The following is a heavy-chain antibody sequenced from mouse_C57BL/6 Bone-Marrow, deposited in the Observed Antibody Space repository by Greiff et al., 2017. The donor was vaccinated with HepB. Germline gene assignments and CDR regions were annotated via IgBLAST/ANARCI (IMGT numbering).Heavy chain of an antibody. CDR3: DYYGSSYGYYAMDY. CDR1: GFNIKKTY. J-gene: IGHJ4*01. V-gene: IGHV14-3*01. Sequence: VHVKQSVAELVRPGASVKLSCTASGFNIKKTYMHWVKQRPEQGLEWIGRIDPANGNTQYAPKFQGKATITADTSSNTADLQLSSLTSEYTAIYYCDYYGSSYGYYAMDYWGQGTSVTVSS. CDR2: IDPANGNT. D-gene: IGHD1-1*01.